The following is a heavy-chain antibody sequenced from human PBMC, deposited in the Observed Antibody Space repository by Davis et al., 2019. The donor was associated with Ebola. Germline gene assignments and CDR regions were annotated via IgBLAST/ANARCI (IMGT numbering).Heavy chain of an antibody. V-gene: IGHV3-66*01. J-gene: IGHJ4*02. CDR3: AREVGSTLRGLEYYFDS. Sequence: GESLKISCAASGFTVRNYHISWVRQAPGKGLEWVSVHFRAGPTHYADSVQGRFTISRDDSKNTLSLQMNSLRAEDTAVYYCAREVGSTLRGLEYYFDSWGEGTLVTVSS. D-gene: IGHD3-10*01. CDR1: GFTVRNYH. CDR2: HFRAGPT.